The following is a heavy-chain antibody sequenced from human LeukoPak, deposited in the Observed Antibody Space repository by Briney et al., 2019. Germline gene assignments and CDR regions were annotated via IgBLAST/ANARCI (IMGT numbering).Heavy chain of an antibody. CDR2: IYTSGST. D-gene: IGHD3-3*01. CDR1: GGSISSYY. V-gene: IGHV4-4*07. CDR3: ARGPPVKIFGVIISHRNYYMDV. J-gene: IGHJ6*03. Sequence: PSETLSLTCTVSGGSISSYYWNWVRQPPGKGLEWIGRIYTSGSTNYNPSLKSRVTISVDTSKNQFSLKLSSVTAADTAVYYCARGPPVKIFGVIISHRNYYMDVWGKGTTVTVSS.